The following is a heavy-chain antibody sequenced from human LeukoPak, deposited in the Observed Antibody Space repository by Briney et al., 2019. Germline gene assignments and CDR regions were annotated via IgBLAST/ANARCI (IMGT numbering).Heavy chain of an antibody. CDR2: IYYSGST. Sequence: SETLSLTCTVSGDSISSSYWSWIRQPPGKGLEWIGYIYYSGSTNYNPSLKSRVTISVDTSKNQFSLKLSSVTAADTAVYYCARVVSAEWLRSYYYFDYWGQGTLVTVSS. CDR1: GDSISSSY. V-gene: IGHV4-59*01. D-gene: IGHD3-3*01. CDR3: ARVVSAEWLRSYYYFDY. J-gene: IGHJ4*02.